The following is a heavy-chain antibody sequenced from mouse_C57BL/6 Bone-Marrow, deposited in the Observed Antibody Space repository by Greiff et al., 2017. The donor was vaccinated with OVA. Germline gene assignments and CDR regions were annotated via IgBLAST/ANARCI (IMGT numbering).Heavy chain of an antibody. CDR2: INPYNGDT. V-gene: IGHV1-20*01. Sequence: EVQLQQSGPELVKPGDSVKISCKASGYSFTGYFMNWVMQSHGKSLEWIGRINPYNGDTFYNQKFKGKATLTVDKSSSTAHMELRSLTSEDSAVYYCARWTSTHGSSHWYVDVWGTGTTVTVSS. CDR3: ARWTSTHGSSHWYVDV. J-gene: IGHJ1*03. D-gene: IGHD1-1*01. CDR1: GYSFTGYF.